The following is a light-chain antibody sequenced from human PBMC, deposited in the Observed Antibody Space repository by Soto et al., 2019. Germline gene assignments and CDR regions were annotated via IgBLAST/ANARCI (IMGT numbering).Light chain of an antibody. J-gene: IGLJ3*02. CDR3: AAWDDSLSAWL. CDR2: GNT. Sequence: QPVLTQPPSASGTPGQRVTISCSGSSSNIGSTYVYWFQHLPGTAPRLLIYGNTQRPSGVPDRISGSKSGTSASLAISGLXXXXXXXYYCAAWDDSLSAWLFGGXT. CDR1: SSNIGSTY. V-gene: IGLV1-47*01.